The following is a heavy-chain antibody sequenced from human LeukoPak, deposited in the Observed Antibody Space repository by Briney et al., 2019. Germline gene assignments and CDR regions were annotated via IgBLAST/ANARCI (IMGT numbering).Heavy chain of an antibody. CDR2: IYYSGST. J-gene: IGHJ5*02. D-gene: IGHD3-10*01. Sequence: PSETLSLTCTVSGGSISSTSYSWGWIRQPPGKGLEWIGSIYYSGSTYYNPSLKSRVTISVDTSMNQFSLKLSSVTAADTAVYYCARDTYGSGSYLRGWFDPWGQGTLVTVSS. CDR1: GGSISSTSYS. CDR3: ARDTYGSGSYLRGWFDP. V-gene: IGHV4-39*07.